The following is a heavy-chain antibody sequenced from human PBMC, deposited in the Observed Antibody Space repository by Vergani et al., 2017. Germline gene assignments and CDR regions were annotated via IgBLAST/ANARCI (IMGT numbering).Heavy chain of an antibody. CDR2: IYSGGST. Sequence: EVQLVESGGGLIQPGGSLRLSCAASGFTVSSNYMSWVRQAPGKGLEWVSVIYSGGSTDYADSVKGRFTISRDNSKNTLYLQMNSLRAEDTAVYYCAKATSQWFGELLGSPFDYWGQGTLVTVSS. D-gene: IGHD3-10*01. CDR3: AKATSQWFGELLGSPFDY. V-gene: IGHV3-53*01. J-gene: IGHJ4*02. CDR1: GFTVSSNY.